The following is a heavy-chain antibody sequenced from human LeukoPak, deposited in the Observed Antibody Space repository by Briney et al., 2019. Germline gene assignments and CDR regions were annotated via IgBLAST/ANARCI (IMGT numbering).Heavy chain of an antibody. CDR1: GGSISSSSYY. J-gene: IGHJ4*02. D-gene: IGHD3-10*01. CDR3: ARSRNGSGDY. Sequence: SETLSLTCTVSGGSISSSSYYWGWIRQPPGKGLEWIGSIYYSGSTYYNPSLKSRVTISADTSKNQFSLKLSSVTAADTAVYYCARSRNGSGDYWGQGTLVTVSS. V-gene: IGHV4-39*07. CDR2: IYYSGST.